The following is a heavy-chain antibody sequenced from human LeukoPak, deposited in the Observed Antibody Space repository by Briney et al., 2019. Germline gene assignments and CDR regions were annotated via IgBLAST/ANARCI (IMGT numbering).Heavy chain of an antibody. CDR3: AKYSSSWYYYFDY. CDR2: ISGSGGST. CDR1: GFTFSSYA. J-gene: IGHJ4*02. Sequence: GGSLRLSCAASGFTFSSYAMSWVRQAPGKGLEWVSAISGSGGSTHYADSVKGRFTISRDNSKNTLYLQMNSLRAEDTAVYYCAKYSSSWYYYFDYWGQGTLVTVSS. D-gene: IGHD6-13*01. V-gene: IGHV3-23*01.